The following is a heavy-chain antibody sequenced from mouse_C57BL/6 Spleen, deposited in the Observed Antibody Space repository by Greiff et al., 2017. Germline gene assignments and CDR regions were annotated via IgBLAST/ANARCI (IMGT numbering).Heavy chain of an antibody. CDR1: GYTFTDYY. CDR2: INPNNGGT. V-gene: IGHV1-26*01. CDR3: ARGIYYYGRSSSWFAY. D-gene: IGHD1-1*01. J-gene: IGHJ3*01. Sequence: VQLQQSGPELVKPGASVKISCKASGYTFTDYYMNWVKQSHGKSLEWIGDINPNNGGTSYNQKFKGKATLTVDKSSSTAYMELRSLTSEDSAVYYCARGIYYYGRSSSWFAYWGQGTLVTVSA.